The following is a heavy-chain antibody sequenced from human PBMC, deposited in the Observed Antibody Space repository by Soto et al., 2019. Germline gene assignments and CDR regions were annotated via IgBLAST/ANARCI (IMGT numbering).Heavy chain of an antibody. CDR1: GGTFSNYA. Sequence: SVKVSCKASGGTFSNYAINWVRQAPGQGLEWMGGIIPLFGTANYAQKFQGRVTVTADESTSTAYLDLSSLRSEDTAVYYCARPVEMATISRSYLFYWGQGTLVTVSS. CDR3: ARPVEMATISRSYLFY. CDR2: IIPLFGTA. D-gene: IGHD5-12*01. V-gene: IGHV1-69*13. J-gene: IGHJ4*02.